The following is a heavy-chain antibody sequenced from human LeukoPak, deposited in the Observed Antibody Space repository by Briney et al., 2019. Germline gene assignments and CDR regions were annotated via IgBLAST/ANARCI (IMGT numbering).Heavy chain of an antibody. CDR3: ARLRCDVTSCFGKYYFDH. J-gene: IGHJ4*02. V-gene: IGHV3-21*01. D-gene: IGHD2-2*01. CDR2: VIGESSEI. Sequence: GRSLRLSCAASGSTFSAFAVGWARQAPGKGREWVSSVIGESSEISQADSVKGRFTIARDNARTSLHLQMNSVRAEDRAVYYCARLRCDVTSCFGKYYFDHWGQGTLVTVSS. CDR1: GSTFSAFA.